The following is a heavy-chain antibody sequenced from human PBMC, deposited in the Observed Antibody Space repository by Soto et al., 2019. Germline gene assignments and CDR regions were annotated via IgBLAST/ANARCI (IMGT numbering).Heavy chain of an antibody. J-gene: IGHJ4*02. V-gene: IGHV3-23*01. CDR1: GFTYSSYS. D-gene: IGHD1-26*01. CDR3: AKSALVGPTRHFDY. CDR2: IAFDSAVT. Sequence: EVQLLESGGDLVQPGGSLRLSCAASGFTYSSYSMNWVRQAPGKGLEWVSVIAFDSAVTVYVDSVKGRFTISRDNSKNTLYLQMNSLRVEDTAVYYCAKSALVGPTRHFDYWGQGTLVTVSS.